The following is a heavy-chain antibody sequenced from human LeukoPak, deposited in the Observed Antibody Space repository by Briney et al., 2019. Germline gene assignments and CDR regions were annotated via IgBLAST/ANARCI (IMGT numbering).Heavy chain of an antibody. J-gene: IGHJ6*02. CDR2: IYTSGST. D-gene: IGHD6-19*01. CDR1: GGSISSGSYY. V-gene: IGHV4-61*02. CDR3: AREGTVAGTGNYYYGMDV. Sequence: SQTLSLTCTVSGGSISSGSYYWSRIRQPAGKGLEWIGRIYTSGSTNYNPSLKSRVTISVDTSKNQFSLKLSSVTAADTAVYYCAREGTVAGTGNYYYGMDVWGQGTTVTVSS.